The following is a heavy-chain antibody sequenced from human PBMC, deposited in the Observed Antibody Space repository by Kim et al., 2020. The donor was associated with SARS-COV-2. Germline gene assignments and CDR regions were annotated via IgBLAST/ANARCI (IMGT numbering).Heavy chain of an antibody. CDR1: GGTFSSYT. V-gene: IGHV1-69*04. CDR3: AREVRWELGGGWFDP. Sequence: SVKVSCKASGGTFSSYTISWVRQAPGQGLEWMGRIIPILGIANYAQKFQGRVTITAHKSTSTAYMELSSLRSEDTAVYYCAREVRWELGGGWFDPWGQGTLVTVSS. D-gene: IGHD1-26*01. CDR2: IIPILGIA. J-gene: IGHJ5*02.